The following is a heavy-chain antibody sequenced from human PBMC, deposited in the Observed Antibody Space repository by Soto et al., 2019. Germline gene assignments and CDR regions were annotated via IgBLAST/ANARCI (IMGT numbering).Heavy chain of an antibody. CDR1: GGTFSNEA. V-gene: IGHV1-69*01. D-gene: IGHD2-21*02. CDR3: AREVVTKTTLGYFDH. CDR2: IIPFFGTP. J-gene: IGHJ4*02. Sequence: QVHLVQSGAEVKKFGSSVRVSCTTSGGTFSNEAISWVRQAPGQGLEWLGRIIPFFGTPDYSQNFRGRLTITADESTGTAYMELRSLRSDDTAVYYCAREVVTKTTLGYFDHWGQGTLVTVSS.